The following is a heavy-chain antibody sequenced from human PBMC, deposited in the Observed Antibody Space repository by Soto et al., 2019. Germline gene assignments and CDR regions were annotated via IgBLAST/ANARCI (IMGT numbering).Heavy chain of an antibody. CDR1: GFTFSSYSMN. CDR2: IYYSGST. CDR3: ARLRGSYYDFWSGYYNWFDP. Sequence: GSLRLSCAASGFTFSSYSMNWVRQAPGKGLEWVGSIYYSGSTYYNPSLKSRVTISVDTSKNQFSLKLSSVTAADTAVYYCARLRGSYYDFWSGYYNWFDPWGQGTLVTVSS. J-gene: IGHJ5*02. V-gene: IGHV4-39*01. D-gene: IGHD3-3*01.